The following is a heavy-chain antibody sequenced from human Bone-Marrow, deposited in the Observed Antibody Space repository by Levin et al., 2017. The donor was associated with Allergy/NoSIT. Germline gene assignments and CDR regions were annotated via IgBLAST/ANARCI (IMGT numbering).Heavy chain of an antibody. Sequence: AASVKVSCKASGGTFSSYAISWVRQAPGQGLEWMGRIIPILGIANYAQKFQGRVTITADKSTSTAYMELSSLRSEDTAVYYCARDSHIPSLRYFARSRVGRDYYYGMDVWGQGTTVTVSS. CDR2: IIPILGIA. CDR3: ARDSHIPSLRYFARSRVGRDYYYGMDV. D-gene: IGHD3-9*01. V-gene: IGHV1-69*04. CDR1: GGTFSSYA. J-gene: IGHJ6*02.